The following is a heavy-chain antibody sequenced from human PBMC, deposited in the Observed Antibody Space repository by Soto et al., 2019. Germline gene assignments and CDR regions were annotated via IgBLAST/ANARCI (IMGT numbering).Heavy chain of an antibody. V-gene: IGHV3-23*01. D-gene: IGHD1-26*01. CDR1: RFTFGSYG. CDR2: ITAATGTT. J-gene: IGHJ6*02. CDR3: ANAKGRSNFYYSGLDV. Sequence: EVQLLESGGGLVQPGGSLRLSCAASRFTFGSYGMTWVRQAPGKGLECVSGITAATGTTYYADSVNGQFTISRDLSTNTLFLQMNSLRAADSAVYYCANAKGRSNFYYSGLDVWGQGTTVTVSS.